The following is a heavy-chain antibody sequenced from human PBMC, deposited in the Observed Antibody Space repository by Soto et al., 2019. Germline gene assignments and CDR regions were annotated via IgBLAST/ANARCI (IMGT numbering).Heavy chain of an antibody. J-gene: IGHJ4*02. V-gene: IGHV1-69*02. Sequence: QVQLVQSGAEVKKPGSSVKVSCKASGGTFSSYTISWVRQAPGQGLEWMGRIIPILGIANYAQKFQGRVTITADKYTSTAYMELSSLRSEDTAVYYCARLYCSGGSCYSSSDYWGQGTLVTVSS. D-gene: IGHD2-15*01. CDR1: GGTFSSYT. CDR3: ARLYCSGGSCYSSSDY. CDR2: IIPILGIA.